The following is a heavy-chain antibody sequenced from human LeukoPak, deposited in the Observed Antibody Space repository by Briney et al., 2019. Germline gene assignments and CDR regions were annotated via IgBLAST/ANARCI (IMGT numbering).Heavy chain of an antibody. CDR3: ARVSRRDGYNLAIY. Sequence: ASVKVSCKASGGTFSSYAISWVRQAPGQGLEWMGIINPSGGSTSYAQKFQGRVTMTRDMSTSTVYMMLSSLRSEDTAIYYCARVSRRDGYNLAIYWGQGTLVTVSS. J-gene: IGHJ4*02. D-gene: IGHD5-24*01. V-gene: IGHV1-46*01. CDR2: INPSGGST. CDR1: GGTFSSYA.